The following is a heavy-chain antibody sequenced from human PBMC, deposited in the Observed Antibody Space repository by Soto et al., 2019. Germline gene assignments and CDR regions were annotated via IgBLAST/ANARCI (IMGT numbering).Heavy chain of an antibody. Sequence: QVQLVESGGGVVQPGKSLSLSCVASGFTFGSYGMHWVRQAPGKGLEWVALISYDGSQKYFGVSVKGRFTISRDNSKNTLYLEMNSLRGDDTALYYCVKEMAGSYYSAYHFDYWGQGTQVTVSS. J-gene: IGHJ4*02. D-gene: IGHD1-26*01. V-gene: IGHV3-30*18. CDR1: GFTFGSYG. CDR2: ISYDGSQK. CDR3: VKEMAGSYYSAYHFDY.